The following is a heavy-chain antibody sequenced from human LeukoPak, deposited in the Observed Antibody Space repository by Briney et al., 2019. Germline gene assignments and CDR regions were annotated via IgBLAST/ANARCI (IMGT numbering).Heavy chain of an antibody. CDR3: AKALSKLVLGMDV. CDR1: GFTFSSYG. D-gene: IGHD6-6*01. J-gene: IGHJ6*02. Sequence: GGSLRLSCAASGFTFSSYGMHGVRQAPGKGLGGVAVISYDGSNKYYADSVKGRFTISRDNSKNTLYLQMNSLRAEDTAVYYCAKALSKLVLGMDVWGQGTTVTVSS. V-gene: IGHV3-30*18. CDR2: ISYDGSNK.